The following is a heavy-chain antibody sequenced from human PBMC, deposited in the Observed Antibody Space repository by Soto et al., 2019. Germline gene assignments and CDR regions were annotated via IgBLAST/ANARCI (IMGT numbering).Heavy chain of an antibody. D-gene: IGHD6-13*01. CDR2: IGTAGDT. V-gene: IGHV3-13*01. J-gene: IGHJ4*02. CDR1: GFTFSGFD. Sequence: PGGSLRFSCEASGFTFSGFDMHWVRQPTGKGLEWVSSIGTAGDTYYAVSVKGRFTVSRDNAKNSLSLQMNSLRAGDMAVYFCAKSQEIGTHFFDSWGQGTQVTVSS. CDR3: AKSQEIGTHFFDS.